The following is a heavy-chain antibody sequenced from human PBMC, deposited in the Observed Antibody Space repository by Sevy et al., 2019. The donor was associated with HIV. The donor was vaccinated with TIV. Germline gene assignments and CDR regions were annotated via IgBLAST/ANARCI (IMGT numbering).Heavy chain of an antibody. Sequence: GGSLRLSCAASGFAFTNYYAMHWVRQAPGKGLEWVSLISYDGSDKYYADSVKGRFTISRDNFKNTLYLQMNSLRAEDTAVYYCAATLADYWGQGTLVTVSS. J-gene: IGHJ4*02. V-gene: IGHV3-30-3*01. CDR1: GFAFTNYYA. D-gene: IGHD3-16*01. CDR2: ISYDGSDK. CDR3: AATLADY.